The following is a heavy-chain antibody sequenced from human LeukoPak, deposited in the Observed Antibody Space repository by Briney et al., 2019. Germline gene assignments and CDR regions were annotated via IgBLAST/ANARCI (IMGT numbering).Heavy chain of an antibody. CDR1: GFTFSSYW. D-gene: IGHD1-26*01. CDR3: ARDSTVGYNWFDP. CDR2: IKQDGSEK. V-gene: IGHV3-7*01. Sequence: AGGSLRLSCAASGFTFSSYWMSWVRQAPGKGLEWVANIKQDGSEKYYVDSVKGRFTISRDNAKNSLYLQMNSLRAEDTAVYYCARDSTVGYNWFDPWGQGTLVTVSS. J-gene: IGHJ5*02.